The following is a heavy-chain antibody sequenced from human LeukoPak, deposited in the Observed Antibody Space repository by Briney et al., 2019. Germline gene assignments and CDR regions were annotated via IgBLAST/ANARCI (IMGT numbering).Heavy chain of an antibody. V-gene: IGHV3-74*01. CDR1: GFTFSPYW. J-gene: IGHJ4*02. D-gene: IGHD3-22*01. CDR2: IKSDGSSTST. CDR3: ARDYSYAMDV. Sequence: GGSLRLSCAASGFTFSPYWMHWVRQAPGKGLVWVSCIKSDGSSTSTSYADSVKGRFTISRDNAKNILYLQMNSLRAEDTAVYYCARDYSYAMDVWGQGTLVSVSS.